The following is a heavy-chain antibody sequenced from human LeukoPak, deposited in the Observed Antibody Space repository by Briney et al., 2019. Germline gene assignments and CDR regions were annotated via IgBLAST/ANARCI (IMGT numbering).Heavy chain of an antibody. J-gene: IGHJ5*02. CDR1: GFTFSTST. Sequence: GGSLRLSCEASGFTFSTSTMHWARQAPGKGLEWVANINQHGGDIHYVDSVKGRFTISRDNAKNSVYLQMNSLRAEDTAVYYCARVVYGGNSNNWFDPWGQGTLVTVSS. CDR3: ARVVYGGNSNNWFDP. D-gene: IGHD4-23*01. V-gene: IGHV3-7*01. CDR2: INQHGGDI.